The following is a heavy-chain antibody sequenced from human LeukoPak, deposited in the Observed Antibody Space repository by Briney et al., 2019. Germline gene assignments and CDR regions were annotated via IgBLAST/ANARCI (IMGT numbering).Heavy chain of an antibody. CDR1: GFTFSSYW. Sequence: PGGPLRLSCAASGFTFSSYWMHWVRQALGKWLVWVSRMSSDGSDTNYADSVKGRFTISRDNAKNTLYLQMNSLRAEDTAVYYCARAVTGVGDAFDIWGQGTMVTVSS. CDR2: MSSDGSDT. V-gene: IGHV3-74*01. J-gene: IGHJ3*02. CDR3: ARAVTGVGDAFDI. D-gene: IGHD4-11*01.